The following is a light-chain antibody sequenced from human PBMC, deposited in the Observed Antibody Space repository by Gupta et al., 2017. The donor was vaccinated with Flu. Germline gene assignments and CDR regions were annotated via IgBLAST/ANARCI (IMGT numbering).Light chain of an antibody. Sequence: SVTISCSGTSSDVGGHEHVSWYQQYPGKAPRLIRYGVSRRPSGVANRCSGSKSGSTASLSISGLQAEDEADYYCMSFASSIAYLFGTGTKVTVL. V-gene: IGLV2-14*03. CDR1: SSDVGGHEH. CDR3: MSFASSIAYL. J-gene: IGLJ1*01. CDR2: GVS.